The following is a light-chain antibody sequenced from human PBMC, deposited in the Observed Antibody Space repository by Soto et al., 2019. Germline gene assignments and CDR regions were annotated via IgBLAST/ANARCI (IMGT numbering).Light chain of an antibody. CDR2: KSS. Sequence: DIQMTQSPSTLSGSVGDRVTITCRASQTISSWLAWYQQKPGKAPKLLIYKSSTLKSGVPSRFSGRGSGTEFALTIRSLQPDDFATNYCQHYNSYSEAFGQGTKVDIK. V-gene: IGKV1-5*03. J-gene: IGKJ1*01. CDR1: QTISSW. CDR3: QHYNSYSEA.